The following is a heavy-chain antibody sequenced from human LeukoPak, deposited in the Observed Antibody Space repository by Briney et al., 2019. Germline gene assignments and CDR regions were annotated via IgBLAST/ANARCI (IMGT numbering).Heavy chain of an antibody. Sequence: PSETLSLTCTVSRGSISSSIYYWGWIRQPPGKGLEWIGSLYYNGDTYYNSLLRSRVSTSVDTSKNQFSLKLSSVTASDTAVYYCARHAAGTGIGGRFDMWGQGTMVTVSS. J-gene: IGHJ3*02. CDR1: RGSISSSIYY. CDR3: ARHAAGTGIGGRFDM. D-gene: IGHD3-10*01. CDR2: LYYNGDT. V-gene: IGHV4-39*01.